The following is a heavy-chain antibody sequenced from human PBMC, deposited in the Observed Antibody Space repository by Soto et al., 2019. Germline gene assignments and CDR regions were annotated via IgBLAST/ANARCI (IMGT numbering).Heavy chain of an antibody. J-gene: IGHJ3*02. V-gene: IGHV3-23*01. D-gene: IGHD3-3*01. CDR1: GFTFSSYA. Sequence: GGSLRLSCAASGFTFSSYAMSWVRQAPGKGLEWVSAINGSGGSTYYADSVKGRFTISRDNSKNTLYLQMNSLRAEDTGVYDGEKALQWGITIFGVVIRGAFDIWGQGTMVTVSS. CDR2: INGSGGST. CDR3: EKALQWGITIFGVVIRGAFDI.